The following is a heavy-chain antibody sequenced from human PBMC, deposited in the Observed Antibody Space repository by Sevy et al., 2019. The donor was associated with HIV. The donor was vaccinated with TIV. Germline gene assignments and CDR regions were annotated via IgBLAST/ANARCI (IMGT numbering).Heavy chain of an antibody. CDR2: ISSSSSTI. Sequence: GGSLRLSCAASGFTFSSYSMNWVRQAPGKGLEWVSYISSSSSTIYYADSVKGRFTISRDNAKNSLYLQMNSLRDEDTAEYYCERGLGGSYYALDAFDIWGQGTMVTVSS. CDR1: GFTFSSYS. J-gene: IGHJ3*02. CDR3: ERGLGGSYYALDAFDI. D-gene: IGHD1-26*01. V-gene: IGHV3-48*02.